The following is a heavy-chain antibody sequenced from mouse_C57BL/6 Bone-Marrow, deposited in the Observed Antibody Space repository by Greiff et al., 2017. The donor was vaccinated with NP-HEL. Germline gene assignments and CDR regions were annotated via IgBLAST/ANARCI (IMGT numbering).Heavy chain of an antibody. CDR1: GYTFTSYW. J-gene: IGHJ4*01. CDR2: IDPSDSYT. V-gene: IGHV1-50*01. CDR3: ARSRIFYGNCYAMDY. D-gene: IGHD2-1*01. Sequence: VQLQQPGAELVKPGASVKLSCKASGYTFTSYWMQWVKQRPGQGLEWIGEIDPSDSYTNYNQKFKGKATLTVDKSSSTAYMQLSSLTSEDSAVYYCARSRIFYGNCYAMDYWGQGTSVTVSS.